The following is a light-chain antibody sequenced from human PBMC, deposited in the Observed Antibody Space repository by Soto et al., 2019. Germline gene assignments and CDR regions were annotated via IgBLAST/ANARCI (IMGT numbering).Light chain of an antibody. J-gene: IGKJ5*01. CDR3: QQYSQWPIT. CDR1: QSVSSN. CDR2: GIS. Sequence: IVLTQSPGTLSLSPGERATVYCRVSQSVSSNLAWFQQKLGQAPRLLIYGISTRATGVPARFSGSGSGTEFTLSISSLQSEDFAVYSCQQYSQWPITFGQGTRLEIK. V-gene: IGKV3-15*01.